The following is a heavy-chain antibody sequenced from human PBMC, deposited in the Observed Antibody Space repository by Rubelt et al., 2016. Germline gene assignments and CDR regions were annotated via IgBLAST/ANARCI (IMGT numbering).Heavy chain of an antibody. CDR1: GFSLRTGGVG. CDR3: ADSRAYSFGLFDY. D-gene: IGHD5-18*01. J-gene: IGHJ4*02. V-gene: IGHV2-5*01. CDR2: IYWNDDK. Sequence: QITLKESGPTLVKPTQTLTVTCTFSGFSLRTGGVGVGWIRQPPGKALEWLAIIYWNDDKRYSPSLKSSLTITKDTSNNQVVLTMTNMDPVETATYYCADSRAYSFGLFDYWGQGTLVTVSS.